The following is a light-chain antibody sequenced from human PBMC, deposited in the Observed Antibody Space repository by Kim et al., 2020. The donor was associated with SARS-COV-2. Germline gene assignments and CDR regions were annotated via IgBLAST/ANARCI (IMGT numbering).Light chain of an antibody. CDR1: QDIANS. J-gene: IGKJ1*01. Sequence: ASVGDRGPITCRASQDIANSLVWYQQKPGKVPQVLIYAASTLQSGVPSRFSGSGSGTEFTLTIGSLRTEDVATYYCQKYNSAPWTFGPGTKVDIK. CDR3: QKYNSAPWT. V-gene: IGKV1-27*01. CDR2: AAS.